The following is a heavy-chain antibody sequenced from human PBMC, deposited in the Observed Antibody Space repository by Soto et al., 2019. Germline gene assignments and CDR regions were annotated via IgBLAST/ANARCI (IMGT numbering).Heavy chain of an antibody. Sequence: PSETLSLTCAVYGGAFSGYYWSWIRQPPGKGLEWIGEINHSGSTNYNPSLKSRVTISVDTSKNQFSLKLSSVTAADTAVYYCARDYYYGSGSFLFWGQGTLVTVSS. D-gene: IGHD3-10*01. CDR1: GGAFSGYY. J-gene: IGHJ4*02. CDR3: ARDYYYGSGSFLF. V-gene: IGHV4-34*01. CDR2: INHSGST.